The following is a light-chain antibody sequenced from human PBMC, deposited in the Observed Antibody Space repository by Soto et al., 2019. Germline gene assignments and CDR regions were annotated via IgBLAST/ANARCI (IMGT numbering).Light chain of an antibody. J-gene: IGKJ3*01. CDR2: GAS. Sequence: EIVLTQSPGTLSLSPGERATLSCRASQSVSSSYLAWYQQKPGQAPRLLIYGASSRATGIPDRFSGSGSGTDFTLTISRLEPEDFAVYYCQQYGSSPPSYFTFGPGTKVDIK. V-gene: IGKV3-20*01. CDR3: QQYGSSPPSYFT. CDR1: QSVSSSY.